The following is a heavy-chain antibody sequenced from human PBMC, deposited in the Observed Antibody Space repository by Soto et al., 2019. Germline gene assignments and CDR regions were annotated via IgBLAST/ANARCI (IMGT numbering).Heavy chain of an antibody. CDR3: AHRAYYYDSSDFYFPLLDY. J-gene: IGHJ4*02. Sequence: QITLKESGPTLVKPTQTLTLTCTFSGFSLSNNGVAVGWIRQPPGKALEWLALIYWDDDKRYSPSLKTRLTLTTDTSTNQVVLRTTNMHPVDTATYFCAHRAYYYDSSDFYFPLLDYWGQGAPVTVSS. D-gene: IGHD3-22*01. CDR1: GFSLSNNGVA. V-gene: IGHV2-5*02. CDR2: IYWDDDK.